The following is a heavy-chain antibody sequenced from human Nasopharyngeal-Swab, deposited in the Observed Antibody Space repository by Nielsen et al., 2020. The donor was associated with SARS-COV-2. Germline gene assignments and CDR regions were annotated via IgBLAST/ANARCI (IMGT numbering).Heavy chain of an antibody. D-gene: IGHD3-3*01. J-gene: IGHJ4*02. CDR2: INHSGST. V-gene: IGHV4-34*01. CDR1: GGSISSYY. Sequence: SETLSLTCTVSGGSISSYYWSWIRQPPGKGLEWIGEINHSGSTNYNPSLKSRVTISVDTSKNQFSLKLSSVTAADTAVYYCARTYYDFWSGYRFDYWGQGTLVTVSS. CDR3: ARTYYDFWSGYRFDY.